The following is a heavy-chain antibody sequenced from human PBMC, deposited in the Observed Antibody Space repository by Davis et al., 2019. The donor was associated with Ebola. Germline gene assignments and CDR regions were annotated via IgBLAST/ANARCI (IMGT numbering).Heavy chain of an antibody. J-gene: IGHJ6*02. V-gene: IGHV4-34*01. CDR2: INHSGST. CDR1: GGSISSGGYS. CDR3: ARLQAHYYYYGMDV. Sequence: SETLSLTCAVSGGSISSGGYSWSWIRQPPGKGLEWIGEINHSGSTNYNPSLKSRVTISVDTSKNQFSLKLSSVTAADTAVYYCARLQAHYYYYGMDVWGQGTTVTVSS.